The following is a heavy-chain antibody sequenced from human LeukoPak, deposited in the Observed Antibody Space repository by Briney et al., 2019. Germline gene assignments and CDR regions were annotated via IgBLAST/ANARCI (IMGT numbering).Heavy chain of an antibody. J-gene: IGHJ6*02. D-gene: IGHD3-3*01. CDR1: GYSFTSYW. CDR2: IYPGDSDT. V-gene: IGHV5-51*01. CDR3: ARLAYYDFWSGSMGSRDYYYYGMDV. Sequence: GESLQISCKGSGYSFTSYWIGWVRQMPGKGLEWTGIIYPGDSDTRYSPSFQGQVTISADKSISTAYLQWSSLKASDTAMYYCARLAYYDFWSGSMGSRDYYYYGMDVWGQGTTVTVSS.